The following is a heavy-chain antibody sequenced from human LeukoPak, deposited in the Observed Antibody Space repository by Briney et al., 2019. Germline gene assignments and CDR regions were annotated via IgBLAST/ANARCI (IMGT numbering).Heavy chain of an antibody. CDR2: IYYSGST. CDR3: ARTSITMVRGVIIKARYYFDY. D-gene: IGHD3-10*01. J-gene: IGHJ4*02. Sequence: SETLSLTCTVSGGSISSYYWSWIRQPPGKGLERIGYIYYSGSTNYNPSLKSRVTISVDTSKNQFSLKLSSVTAADTAVYYCARTSITMVRGVIIKARYYFDYWGQGTLVTVSS. CDR1: GGSISSYY. V-gene: IGHV4-59*08.